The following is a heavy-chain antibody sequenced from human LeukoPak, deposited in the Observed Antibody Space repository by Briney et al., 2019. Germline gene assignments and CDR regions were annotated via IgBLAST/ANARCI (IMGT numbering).Heavy chain of an antibody. CDR1: GFTFSDYY. CDR3: AKDLTGPTGY. V-gene: IGHV3-11*04. CDR2: ISEGGKTM. J-gene: IGHJ4*02. Sequence: PGGSLRLSCAASGFTFSDYYMHWVRQAPGKGLEGVSYISEGGKTMYYADSVKGRFPVSRDNSENFLYLQMHSLKAEDTAVYYCAKDLTGPTGYWGQGTLVSVSS. D-gene: IGHD1-1*01.